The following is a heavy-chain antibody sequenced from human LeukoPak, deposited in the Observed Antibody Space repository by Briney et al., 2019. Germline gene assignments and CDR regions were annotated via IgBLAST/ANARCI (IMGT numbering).Heavy chain of an antibody. CDR2: MYYSGST. D-gene: IGHD2-8*01. CDR1: GGSISSSGYY. V-gene: IGHV4-39*07. CDR3: ARGAVVLMVYAIWGSGWFDP. Sequence: SETLSLTCTVSGGSISSSGYYWGWIRQPPGKGLEWIGSMYYSGSTYYNPSLKSRVTISVDTSKNQFSLKLSSVTAADTAVYYCARGAVVLMVYAIWGSGWFDPWGQGTLVTVSS. J-gene: IGHJ5*02.